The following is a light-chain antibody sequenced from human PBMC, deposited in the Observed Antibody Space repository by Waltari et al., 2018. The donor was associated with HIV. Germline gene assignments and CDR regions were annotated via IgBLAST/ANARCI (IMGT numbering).Light chain of an antibody. CDR1: SSSIGAGDD. CDR2: GNS. V-gene: IGLV1-40*01. J-gene: IGLJ2*01. Sequence: QSELTQPPSVSAAPGQRVTISCTGSSSSIGAGDDLHWYQQVPGRAPKVVIYGNSNRPSGVPDRFSVSKSGSSASLVITGLQSEDEADYYCQSYDSNLSGLFGGGTKVTVL. CDR3: QSYDSNLSGL.